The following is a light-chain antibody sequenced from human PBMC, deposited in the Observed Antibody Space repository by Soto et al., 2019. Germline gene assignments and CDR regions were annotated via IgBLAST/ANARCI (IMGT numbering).Light chain of an antibody. V-gene: IGLV1-40*01. J-gene: IGLJ3*02. Sequence: QSVLTQPPSVSGAPGQRVTISCTGSSSNIGAGYDVHWYQQLPGTAPKLLIYGNSNRPSGVPDRFSGSKSGTSASLAITWLQAEDEPDYYCQSYDSSLSAVFGGGTQLTVL. CDR3: QSYDSSLSAV. CDR1: SSNIGAGYD. CDR2: GNS.